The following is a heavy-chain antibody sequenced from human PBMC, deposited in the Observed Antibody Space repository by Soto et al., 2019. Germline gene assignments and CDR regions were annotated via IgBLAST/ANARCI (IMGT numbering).Heavy chain of an antibody. J-gene: IGHJ6*03. D-gene: IGHD1-7*01. CDR2: TYYRTRWYY. V-gene: IGHV6-1*01. CDR1: GDSVSSNSAA. Sequence: SQTLSLTCVTSGDSVSSNSAAWNWIRQSPSRGLEWLGRTYYRTRWYYDYAVSVRSRITVNPDTSKNQFSLQLTSVTPEDTAVYYFAGTTSHYWYYMDFSGKGTTVTVS. CDR3: AGTTSHYWYYMDF.